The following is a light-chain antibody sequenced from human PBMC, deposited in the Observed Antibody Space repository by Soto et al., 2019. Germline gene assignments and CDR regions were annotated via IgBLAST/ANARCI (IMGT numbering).Light chain of an antibody. CDR2: AAS. J-gene: IGKJ1*01. V-gene: IGKV1-39*01. CDR1: QSISSY. CDR3: QQSYSTPRT. Sequence: DIPMTQSPSSLSASLGERVTITCRASQSISSYLNWYQQKPGKAPKLLIYAASSLQSGVPSRFSGSGSGTDFTLTISSLQPEDFATYYCQQSYSTPRTFGQGTKVDI.